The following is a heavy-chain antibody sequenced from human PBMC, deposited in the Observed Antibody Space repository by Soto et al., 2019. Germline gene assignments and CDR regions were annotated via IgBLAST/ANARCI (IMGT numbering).Heavy chain of an antibody. CDR1: GFTFSSYG. CDR2: IWYDGSNK. Sequence: QVQLVESGGGVVQPGRSLRLSCAASGFTFSSYGMHWVRQAPGKGLEWVAVIWYDGSNKYYADSVKGRFTISRDNSKNTLYLQMNSLRAEDTAVYYCARAIPAGEYYYDGMDAWGQGTTVTVSS. J-gene: IGHJ6*02. CDR3: ARAIPAGEYYYDGMDA. D-gene: IGHD2-2*01. V-gene: IGHV3-33*01.